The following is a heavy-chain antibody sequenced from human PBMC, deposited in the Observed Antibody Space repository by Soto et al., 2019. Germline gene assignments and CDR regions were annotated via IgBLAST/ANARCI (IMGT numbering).Heavy chain of an antibody. CDR1: GGSISSYY. J-gene: IGHJ4*02. CDR2: IYYSGST. Sequence: SETLSLTCTVSGGSISSYYWSWIRQPPGKGLEWIGYIYYSGSTNYNPSLKSRVTISVDTSKNQFSLKLSSVTAADTAVYYCASLAYCGGDCYSDPPPFDYWGQGTLVTGS. D-gene: IGHD2-21*02. CDR3: ASLAYCGGDCYSDPPPFDY. V-gene: IGHV4-59*01.